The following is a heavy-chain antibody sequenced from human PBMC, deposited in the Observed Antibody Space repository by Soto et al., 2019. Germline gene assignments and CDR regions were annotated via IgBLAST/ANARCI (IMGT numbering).Heavy chain of an antibody. D-gene: IGHD2-15*01. CDR3: ARFRLDCSGGSCYSFDY. Sequence: GESLKISCKGSGYSFTSYWIGWVRQMPGKGLEWMGIIYPGDSDTRYSPSFQGQVTISADKSISTAYLQWSSLKASDTAMYYCARFRLDCSGGSCYSFDYWGQGTLVTVSS. CDR2: IYPGDSDT. CDR1: GYSFTSYW. J-gene: IGHJ4*02. V-gene: IGHV5-51*01.